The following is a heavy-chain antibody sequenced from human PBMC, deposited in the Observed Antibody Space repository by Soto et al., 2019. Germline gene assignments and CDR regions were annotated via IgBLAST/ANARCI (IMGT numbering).Heavy chain of an antibody. J-gene: IGHJ2*01. V-gene: IGHV1-46*03. CDR2: INPSGGST. CDR1: GYTFTSYY. D-gene: IGHD2-21*02. Sequence: QVQLVQSGAEVKKPGASVKVSCKASGYTFTSYYMHWVRQAPGQGLEWMGIINPSGGSTSYAQKFQGRVTMTRDTSTSTVYMELISLRSEDTAVYCCARGYCGGDCYPYWYFDLWGRGTLVTVSS. CDR3: ARGYCGGDCYPYWYFDL.